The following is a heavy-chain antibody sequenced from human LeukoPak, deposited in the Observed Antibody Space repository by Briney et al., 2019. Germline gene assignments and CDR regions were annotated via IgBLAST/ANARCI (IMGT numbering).Heavy chain of an antibody. Sequence: SVKVSCKASGGTFSSYAISWVRQAPGQGLEWMGRIIPILGIANYAQKSQGRVTITADKSTSTAYMELSSLRSEDTAVYYCARETVATYVAGTSDYWGQGTLVTVSS. CDR2: IIPILGIA. D-gene: IGHD6-19*01. J-gene: IGHJ4*02. CDR1: GGTFSSYA. CDR3: ARETVATYVAGTSDY. V-gene: IGHV1-69*04.